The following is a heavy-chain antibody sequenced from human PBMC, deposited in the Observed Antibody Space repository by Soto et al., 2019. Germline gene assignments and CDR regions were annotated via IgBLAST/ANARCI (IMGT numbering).Heavy chain of an antibody. D-gene: IGHD6-13*01. CDR2: IYYSGST. CDR3: ARHGGLYSSQSPLDY. J-gene: IGHJ4*02. CDR1: GGSISSYY. V-gene: IGHV4-59*08. Sequence: SETLSLTCTVSGGSISSYYWSWIRQPPGKGLEWIGYIYYSGSTNYNPSLKSRVTISVDTSKNQFSLKLSSVTAADTAVYYCARHGGLYSSQSPLDYWGQGTLVTVSS.